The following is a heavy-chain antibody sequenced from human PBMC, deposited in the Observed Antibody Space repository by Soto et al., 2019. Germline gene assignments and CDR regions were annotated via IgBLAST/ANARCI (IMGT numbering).Heavy chain of an antibody. CDR2: MNPNSANT. CDR3: ARVGFTVPAYMDV. D-gene: IGHD1-26*01. Sequence: QVPLVQSGAEVKKPGASVKVSCKASGYSFTSYDVHWVRQAPGQGLEWMGWMNPNSANTEYAQKFQGRVTMTRDTSIRTAYMELSSLRSEDTAVYYCARVGFTVPAYMDVWGKGTTVTVSS. CDR1: GYSFTSYD. V-gene: IGHV1-8*01. J-gene: IGHJ6*03.